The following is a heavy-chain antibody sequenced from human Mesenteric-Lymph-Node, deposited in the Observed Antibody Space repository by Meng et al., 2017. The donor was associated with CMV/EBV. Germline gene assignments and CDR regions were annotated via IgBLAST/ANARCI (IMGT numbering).Heavy chain of an antibody. V-gene: IGHV3-11*04. D-gene: IGHD5-12*01. Sequence: GESLKISCAASGFIFSDYYMSWIRQAPGKGLEWVSYISSSGSTIYYADSVKGRFTISRDNAKNSLYLQRNSLRAEDTAVYYCARAGVATTTPRGYFDYWGQGTRVTVSS. CDR2: ISSSGSTI. CDR3: ARAGVATTTPRGYFDY. CDR1: GFIFSDYY. J-gene: IGHJ4*02.